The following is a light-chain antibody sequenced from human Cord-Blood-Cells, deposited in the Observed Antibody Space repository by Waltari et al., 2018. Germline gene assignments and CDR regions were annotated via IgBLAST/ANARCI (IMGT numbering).Light chain of an antibody. CDR1: SSHIGNNY. V-gene: IGLV1-51*01. J-gene: IGLJ2*01. CDR2: DNN. Sequence: QSVLTQPPSLSASPGQKVTISCSGSSSHIGNNYVSWYQQLPGTAPKLLIYDNNKRPSGIPDRFSGSKSGTSATLGITGLQTGDEADYYCGTWDSSLSAVVFGGGTKLTVL. CDR3: GTWDSSLSAVV.